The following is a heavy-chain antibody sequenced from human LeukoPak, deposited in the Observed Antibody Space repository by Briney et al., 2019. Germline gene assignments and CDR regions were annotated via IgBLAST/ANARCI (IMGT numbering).Heavy chain of an antibody. CDR1: GYTFTSYD. CDR2: MNPNSGNT. CDR3: ARRYDSGSYHLPH. Sequence: ASVKVSCKASGYTFTSYDINWVRQAAGQGLEWMGWMNPNSGNTGYAQKFQGRITMARNTSISTAHMELSSLTSEDTAVYFCARRYDSGSYHLPHWGQGTLVTVSS. J-gene: IGHJ4*02. V-gene: IGHV1-8*01. D-gene: IGHD3-10*01.